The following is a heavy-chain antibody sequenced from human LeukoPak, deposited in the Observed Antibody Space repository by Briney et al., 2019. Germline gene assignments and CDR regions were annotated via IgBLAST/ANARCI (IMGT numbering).Heavy chain of an antibody. V-gene: IGHV3-33*01. D-gene: IGHD2-2*02. Sequence: RRSLRLSCAASGFTFSSYGMPWVRQAPGKGLEWVAVIWYDGSNKYYADSVKGRFTISRDNSKNTLYLQMNSLRAEDTAVYYCARVTYCSSTSCYSPFDYWGQGTLVTVSS. J-gene: IGHJ4*02. CDR3: ARVTYCSSTSCYSPFDY. CDR1: GFTFSSYG. CDR2: IWYDGSNK.